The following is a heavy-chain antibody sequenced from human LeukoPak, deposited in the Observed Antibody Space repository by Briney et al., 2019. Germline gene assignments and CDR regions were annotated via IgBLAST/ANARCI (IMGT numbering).Heavy chain of an antibody. Sequence: SETLSLTCTVSGGSISSYYWSWIRQPPGKGLEWIGYIYYSGSTNYNPSLKSRVTISVDTSKNQFSLKLSSVTAADTAVYYCARREAAAGYNWIDPWGQGTLVTVSS. CDR2: IYYSGST. J-gene: IGHJ5*02. CDR3: ARREAAAGYNWIDP. D-gene: IGHD6-13*01. CDR1: GGSISSYY. V-gene: IGHV4-59*08.